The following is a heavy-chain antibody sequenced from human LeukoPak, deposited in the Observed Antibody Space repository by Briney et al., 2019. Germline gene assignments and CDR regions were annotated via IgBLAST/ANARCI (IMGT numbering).Heavy chain of an antibody. CDR3: AKGDFWSGYSGFDH. CDR2: ISGSVCST. J-gene: IGHJ5*02. Sequence: AISGSVCSTYSADSVKARFTISRDNSKNTLYLQMNSLRAEDTAVYYCAKGDFWSGYSGFDHWGQGTLVTVSS. V-gene: IGHV3-23*01. D-gene: IGHD3-3*01.